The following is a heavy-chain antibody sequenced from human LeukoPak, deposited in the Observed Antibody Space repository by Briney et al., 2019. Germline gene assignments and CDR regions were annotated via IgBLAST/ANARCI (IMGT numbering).Heavy chain of an antibody. CDR1: GYTFTSYY. Sequence: ASVKVSCKASGYTFTSYYMHWVRQAPGQGLEWMGIINPSGGSTSYAQRFQGRVTMTTDTSTTTAYMELRSLRSDDTAVYYCARAGAVVDNWFDPWGQGTLVTVSS. CDR2: INPSGGST. J-gene: IGHJ5*02. D-gene: IGHD2-15*01. CDR3: ARAGAVVDNWFDP. V-gene: IGHV1-46*01.